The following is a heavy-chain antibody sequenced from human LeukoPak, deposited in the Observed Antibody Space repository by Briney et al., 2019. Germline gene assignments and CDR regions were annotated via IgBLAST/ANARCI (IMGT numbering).Heavy chain of an antibody. J-gene: IGHJ4*02. CDR1: GFTFSSYA. CDR3: AKSGYNRFDY. Sequence: GGSLRLSCAASGFTFSSYAMNWVRQAPGKGLEWVSNISGSGSGGSTYYADSVKGRFTISRDNSKNTLYLQMSSLRAEDTAVYYCAKSGYNRFDYWGQGTLVTVSS. CDR2: ISGSGSGGST. V-gene: IGHV3-23*01. D-gene: IGHD5-24*01.